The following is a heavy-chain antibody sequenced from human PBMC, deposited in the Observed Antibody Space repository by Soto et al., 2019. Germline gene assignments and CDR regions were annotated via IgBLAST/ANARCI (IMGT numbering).Heavy chain of an antibody. J-gene: IGHJ4*02. D-gene: IGHD3-9*01. V-gene: IGHV3-23*01. Sequence: PGGSLRLSCAASGFTFSSYAMSWVRQAPGKGMEWVSAISGSGASTYYADSVKGRFTISRDNSKNTLYLQMNSLRAEDTAVYYCAHFDWCIDYWGQGTVVTVSS. CDR2: ISGSGAST. CDR1: GFTFSSYA. CDR3: AHFDWCIDY.